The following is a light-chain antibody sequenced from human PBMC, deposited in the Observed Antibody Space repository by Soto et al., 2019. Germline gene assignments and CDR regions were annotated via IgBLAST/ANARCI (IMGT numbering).Light chain of an antibody. CDR2: GAS. CDR3: QHYVTSLTT. CDR1: QTVTSNY. V-gene: IGKV3-20*01. J-gene: IGKJ1*01. Sequence: THPPASRPLSTRERATLSCGASQTVTSNYFARYQQKPGQAPRLLIFGASIRVTGIPDRFIGSGSGTDFTLTISRLEPEDFAVYYCQHYVTSLTTFGQGTKVDI.